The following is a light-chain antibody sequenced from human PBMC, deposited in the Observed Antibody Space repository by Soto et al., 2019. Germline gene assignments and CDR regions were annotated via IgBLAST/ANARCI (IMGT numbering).Light chain of an antibody. J-gene: IGKJ1*01. CDR1: QSISSN. V-gene: IGKV3-15*01. Sequence: EILLTQSPGTLSLSPGERVTFSCRASQSISSNLAWYQQKPGQAPRLLISGASTRATHIPDRFSGSGSETEFTLSVSSLQSEDFAVYYCQQYNDWPPTFGQGTKVDIK. CDR2: GAS. CDR3: QQYNDWPPT.